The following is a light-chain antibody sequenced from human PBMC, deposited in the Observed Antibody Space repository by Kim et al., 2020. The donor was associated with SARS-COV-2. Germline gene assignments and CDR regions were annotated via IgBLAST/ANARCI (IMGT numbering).Light chain of an antibody. CDR3: SSITSSSTGV. Sequence: GQSIPISWTGTSSDIGGYNYVSWYQQHPGKATKLMIYDVSKRSSGVSNRFSGSKSGNTASLTISGLQAEDEADYYCSSITSSSTGVFGGGTQLTVL. J-gene: IGLJ2*01. CDR1: SSDIGGYNY. CDR2: DVS. V-gene: IGLV2-14*04.